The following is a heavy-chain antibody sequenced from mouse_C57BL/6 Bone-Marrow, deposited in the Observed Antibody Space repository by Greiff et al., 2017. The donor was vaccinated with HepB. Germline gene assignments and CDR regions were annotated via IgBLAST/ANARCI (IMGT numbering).Heavy chain of an antibody. CDR2: ISSGGSYT. CDR1: GFTFSSYG. Sequence: EVKLVESGGDLVKPGGSLKLSCAASGFTFSSYGMSWVRQTPDKRLEWVATISSGGSYTYYPDSVKGRFTISRDNAKNTLYLQMSSLKSEDTAMYYCAEAGKLGHGFAYWGQGTLVTVSA. V-gene: IGHV5-6*01. CDR3: AEAGKLGHGFAY. J-gene: IGHJ3*01. D-gene: IGHD4-1*01.